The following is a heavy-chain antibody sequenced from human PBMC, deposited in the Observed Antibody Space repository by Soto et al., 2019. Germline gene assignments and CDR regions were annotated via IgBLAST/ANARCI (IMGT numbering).Heavy chain of an antibody. Sequence: PEESLEISWRGSGCQFSDYWIGWVRQMPGKGLEWMGILYPGDSGTKYSPSFQGHVTFSVDTSISTAFLQWDSLQASDTAIYYCARQHYNFWSGSYTGSSYFDFWGRGTLVTVSS. J-gene: IGHJ2*01. CDR1: GCQFSDYW. V-gene: IGHV5-51*01. CDR2: LYPGDSGT. CDR3: ARQHYNFWSGSYTGSSYFDF. D-gene: IGHD3-3*01.